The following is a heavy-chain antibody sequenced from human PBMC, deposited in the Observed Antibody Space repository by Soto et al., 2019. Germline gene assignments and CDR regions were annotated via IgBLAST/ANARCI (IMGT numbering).Heavy chain of an antibody. CDR1: GFSLNTGGMG. Sequence: QITLKESGPPLVKPTQTLTLTCTFSGFSLNTGGMGVGWIRQPPGKALEWLALIYWDGDRRYSPSLMSRLTIAQDTSQKQVVLTMTHMDPVEKATHYCVHSRCGGDCLQSYSSHYYYGMDIWGQGTTVTASS. CDR2: IYWDGDR. D-gene: IGHD2-21*02. V-gene: IGHV2-5*02. CDR3: VHSRCGGDCLQSYSSHYYYGMDI. J-gene: IGHJ6*02.